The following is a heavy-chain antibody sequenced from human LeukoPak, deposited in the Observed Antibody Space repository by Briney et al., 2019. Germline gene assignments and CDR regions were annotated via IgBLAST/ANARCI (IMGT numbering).Heavy chain of an antibody. V-gene: IGHV3-23*01. CDR2: ISGSGGST. CDR1: GFTFSSYA. Sequence: GGSLRLPCAASGFTFSSYAMSWVRQAPGKGLEWVSAISGSGGSTYYADSVKGRFTISRDNSKNTLYLQMNSLRAEDTAVYYCAKDPPLISFDFRSGSHMRNWFDPWGQGTLVTVSS. J-gene: IGHJ5*02. CDR3: AKDPPLISFDFRSGSHMRNWFDP. D-gene: IGHD3-3*01.